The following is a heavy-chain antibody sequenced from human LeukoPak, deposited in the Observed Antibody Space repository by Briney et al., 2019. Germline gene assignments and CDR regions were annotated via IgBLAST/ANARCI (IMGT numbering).Heavy chain of an antibody. CDR2: ISWNSVDI. Sequence: PGGSLRLSCALSGGTFDDYAMHWVRRSPGRGLEWVSGISWNSVDIVYTASVRSRFTISRDNAKNSSYLQMNNLRPEDTALYYCATGNDILTSFYEWGLGTLVTVSS. D-gene: IGHD3-9*01. V-gene: IGHV3-9*01. J-gene: IGHJ4*02. CDR3: ATGNDILTSFYE. CDR1: GGTFDDYA.